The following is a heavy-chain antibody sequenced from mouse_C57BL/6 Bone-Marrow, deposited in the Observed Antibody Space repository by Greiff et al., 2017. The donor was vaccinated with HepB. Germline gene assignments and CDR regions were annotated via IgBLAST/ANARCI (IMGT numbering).Heavy chain of an antibody. J-gene: IGHJ4*01. CDR3: ARGNDYDVDYAMDY. V-gene: IGHV1-50*01. D-gene: IGHD2-4*01. CDR2: IDPSDSYT. Sequence: QVQLQQPGAELVKPGASVKLSCKASGYTFTSYWMQWVKQRPGQGLEWIGEIDPSDSYTNYNQKFKGKATLTVDTSSSTAYMQLSSLTSEDSAVYYCARGNDYDVDYAMDYWGQGTSVTVSS. CDR1: GYTFTSYW.